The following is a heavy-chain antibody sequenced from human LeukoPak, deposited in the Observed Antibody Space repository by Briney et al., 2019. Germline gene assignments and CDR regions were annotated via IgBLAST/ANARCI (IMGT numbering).Heavy chain of an antibody. CDR1: GGSISSYY. J-gene: IGHJ6*02. D-gene: IGHD3-3*01. CDR2: IYTSGST. Sequence: SETLSLTCTVSGGSISSYYWSWIRQPAGKGLEWIGRIYTSGSTNYNPSLKSRVTMSVDTSKNQFSLKLSSVTAADTAVYYCARGGRYDFWSGSDCYYYGMDVWGQGTTVTVSS. V-gene: IGHV4-4*07. CDR3: ARGGRYDFWSGSDCYYYGMDV.